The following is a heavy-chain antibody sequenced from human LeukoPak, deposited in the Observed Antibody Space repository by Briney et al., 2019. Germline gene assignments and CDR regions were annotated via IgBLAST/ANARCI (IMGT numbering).Heavy chain of an antibody. CDR2: ISSSSSSYI. V-gene: IGHV3-21*01. Sequence: GGSLRLSCAASGFTFSSYSMNWVRQAPGKGLEWVSSISSSSSSYIYYADSVKGRFTISRDNAKNSLYLQMNSLRAEDTAVYYCARDFEWELRYYFDYWGQGTLVTVSS. J-gene: IGHJ4*02. CDR1: GFTFSSYS. D-gene: IGHD1-26*01. CDR3: ARDFEWELRYYFDY.